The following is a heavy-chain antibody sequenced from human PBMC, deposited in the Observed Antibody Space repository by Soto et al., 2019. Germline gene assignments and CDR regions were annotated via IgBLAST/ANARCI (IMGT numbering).Heavy chain of an antibody. J-gene: IGHJ3*02. D-gene: IGHD1-1*01. CDR2: IYYSGST. Sequence: QVQLQESGPGLVKPSETLSLTCTVSGGSISSYYWSWIRQPPGKGLEWIGYIYYSGSTNYSPSLKSRVTIPVDTSKNLFSRKLTSVTAADSAGFYWARTTPRVSNISFDIWGKGTMVTFSS. CDR3: ARTTPRVSNISFDI. CDR1: GGSISSYY. V-gene: IGHV4-59*01.